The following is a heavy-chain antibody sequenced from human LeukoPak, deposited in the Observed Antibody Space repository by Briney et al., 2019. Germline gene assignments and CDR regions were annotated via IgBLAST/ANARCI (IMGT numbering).Heavy chain of an antibody. CDR2: INPDSGGT. CDR1: GYTFIGYY. D-gene: IGHD1-26*01. Sequence: ASVKVSCKASGYTFIGYYMHWVRQAPGQGLEWMGWINPDSGGTNYAQKFQGRVTMTRDTSISTAYMQLSRLSSDDTAVYYCAKDNLRWSGGYFDYWGQGTLVTVSS. J-gene: IGHJ4*02. V-gene: IGHV1-2*02. CDR3: AKDNLRWSGGYFDY.